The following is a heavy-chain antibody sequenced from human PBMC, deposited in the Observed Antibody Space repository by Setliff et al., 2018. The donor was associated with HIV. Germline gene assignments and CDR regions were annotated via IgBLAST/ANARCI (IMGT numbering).Heavy chain of an antibody. J-gene: IGHJ4*02. CDR2: ISTYNENT. CDR1: GYTFSSYG. V-gene: IGHV1-18*01. Sequence: ASVKVSCKASGYTFSSYGISWVRQAPGQGLEWMGWISTYNENTKYAQKYQGRVTLTTDTSTTTVYMVLSSLTSEDTAIYYCARDFGGRWTFDYWGQGTLVTVSS. CDR3: ARDFGGRWTFDY. D-gene: IGHD3-10*01.